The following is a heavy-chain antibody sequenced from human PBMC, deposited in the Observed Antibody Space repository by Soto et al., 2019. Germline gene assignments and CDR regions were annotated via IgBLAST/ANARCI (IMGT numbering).Heavy chain of an antibody. Sequence: QLQLQESGPGLVNPSETLSLTCSVSDDSINSDKYYWGWIRQPPGKGLEWIGSIYYRGNAYYNPSLQTRVTISLDKSKCQSALKLNSVTSADSAVYFCARRDGLATSSYDFDFWGPGALVTVSS. D-gene: IGHD6-6*01. CDR3: ARRDGLATSSYDFDF. CDR1: DDSINSDKYY. J-gene: IGHJ4*02. CDR2: IYYRGNA. V-gene: IGHV4-39*01.